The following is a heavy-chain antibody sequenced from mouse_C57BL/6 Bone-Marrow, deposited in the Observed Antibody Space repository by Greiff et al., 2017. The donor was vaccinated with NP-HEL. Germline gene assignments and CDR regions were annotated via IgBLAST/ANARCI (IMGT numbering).Heavy chain of an antibody. CDR3: AEGNYGFFAY. V-gene: IGHV1-81*01. CDR2: IYPRSGNT. CDR1: GYTFTSYG. D-gene: IGHD2-1*01. J-gene: IGHJ3*01. Sequence: VQLKESGAELARPGASVKLSCKASGYTFTSYGISWVKQRTGQGLEWIGEIYPRSGNTYYNEKFKGKATLTADKSSSTAYMELRSLTSEDSAVYFCAEGNYGFFAYWGQGTLVTVSA.